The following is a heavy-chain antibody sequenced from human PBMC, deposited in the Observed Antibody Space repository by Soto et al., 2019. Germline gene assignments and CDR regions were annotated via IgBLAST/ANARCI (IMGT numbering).Heavy chain of an antibody. CDR1: GFTFSSYS. Sequence: GGSLRLSCAASGFTFSSYSMNWVRQAPGKGLEWVSSISSSSSYKYYADSVKGRFTISRDNAKNSLYLQMNSLRAEDTAVYYCARDSIAAAGTSWFDPWGQGTLVTVSS. CDR2: ISSSSSYK. D-gene: IGHD6-13*01. V-gene: IGHV3-21*01. J-gene: IGHJ5*02. CDR3: ARDSIAAAGTSWFDP.